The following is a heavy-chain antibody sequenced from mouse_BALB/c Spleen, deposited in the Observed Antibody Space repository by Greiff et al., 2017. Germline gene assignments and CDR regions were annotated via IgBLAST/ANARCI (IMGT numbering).Heavy chain of an antibody. CDR3: TRSCHWDVEAMDY. J-gene: IGHJ4*01. CDR2: IYPSDSYT. D-gene: IGHD4-1*01. CDR1: GYTFTSYW. V-gene: IGHV1-69*02. Sequence: QVQLQQPGAELVRPGASVKLSCKASGYTFTSYWINWVKQRPGQGLEWIGNIYPSDSYTNYNQKFKDKATLTVDKSSSTAYMQLSSPTSEDSAVYYCTRSCHWDVEAMDYGGQGTTVTVSS.